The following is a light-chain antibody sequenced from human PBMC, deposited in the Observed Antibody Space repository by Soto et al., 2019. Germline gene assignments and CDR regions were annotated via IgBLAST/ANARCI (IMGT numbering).Light chain of an antibody. CDR3: NSYTSSGTGA. V-gene: IGLV2-14*01. Sequence: QSALTQPASVSGSPGQSITISCTGTSSDVGGYNYVSWYQQHPGKAPKLMIYDVSNRPSGVSNRFSGSKSGNTASLTISGLQPEDEADYYCNSYTSSGTGAFGTGTKVTVL. CDR2: DVS. J-gene: IGLJ1*01. CDR1: SSDVGGYNY.